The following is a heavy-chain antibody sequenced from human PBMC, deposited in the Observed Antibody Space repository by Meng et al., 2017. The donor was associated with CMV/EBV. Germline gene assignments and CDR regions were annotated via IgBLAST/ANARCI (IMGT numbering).Heavy chain of an antibody. V-gene: IGHV1-2*02. J-gene: IGHJ3*02. CDR3: ARVVETGTTEDAFDI. CDR1: GYTFTSYY. Sequence: ASVKVSCKASGYTFTSYYMHWVRQAPGQGLEWMGIINPSGGGTNYAQKFQGRVTMTRDTSISIAYMELSRLRSDDTAVYYCARVVETGTTEDAFDIWGQGTMVTVSS. CDR2: INPSGGGT. D-gene: IGHD1-1*01.